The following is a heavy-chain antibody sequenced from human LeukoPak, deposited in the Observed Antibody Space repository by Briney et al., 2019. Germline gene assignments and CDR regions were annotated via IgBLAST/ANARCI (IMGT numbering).Heavy chain of an antibody. V-gene: IGHV1-18*01. Sequence: ASVKVSCKASGYTFTSYGISWVRQAPGQGLEWMGWISAYNGNTNYAQKLQGRVTMTTDTSTSTAYMELRSLRSEDTAVYYCARDRGYSSSLTFDYWGQGTLVTVSS. J-gene: IGHJ4*02. CDR3: ARDRGYSSSLTFDY. CDR2: ISAYNGNT. CDR1: GYTFTSYG. D-gene: IGHD6-13*01.